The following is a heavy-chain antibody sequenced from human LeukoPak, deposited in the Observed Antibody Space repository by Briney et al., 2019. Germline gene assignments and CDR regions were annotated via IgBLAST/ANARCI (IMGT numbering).Heavy chain of an antibody. Sequence: GGSLRLSCAASGFSFSTCAMSWVRQAPGKGLEWVSLISATGGTTYYADSVKGRFTISRNNSKNTLYLQMNSLRAEDTALYYCAKGTGYSYAYSFDYWGQGTLVTVSS. CDR3: AKGTGYSYAYSFDY. V-gene: IGHV3-23*01. D-gene: IGHD5-18*01. J-gene: IGHJ4*02. CDR2: ISATGGTT. CDR1: GFSFSTCA.